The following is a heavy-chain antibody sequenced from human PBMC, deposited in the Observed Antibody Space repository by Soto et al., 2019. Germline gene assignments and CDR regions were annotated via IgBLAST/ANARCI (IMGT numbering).Heavy chain of an antibody. V-gene: IGHV1-2*02. CDR1: GYTFTGYY. CDR3: ARRGYDWAGFDY. Sequence: QVQLVQSGAEVKKPGASVKVSCKASGYTFTGYYMHWVRQAPGQGLEWMGWINPNSGGTNYAQKFQGRVTITADESTSTAYMELCSLRSEDTAVYYCARRGYDWAGFDYWGQGTLVTVSS. J-gene: IGHJ4*02. CDR2: INPNSGGT. D-gene: IGHD5-12*01.